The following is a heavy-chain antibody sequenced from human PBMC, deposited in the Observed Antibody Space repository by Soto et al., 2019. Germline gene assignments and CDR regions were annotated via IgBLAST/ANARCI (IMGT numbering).Heavy chain of an antibody. V-gene: IGHV3-7*03. CDR1: GFRFSDYP. D-gene: IGHD1-1*01. Sequence: SLRLSCVGSGFRFSDYPLNWVRQAPGQGLEWVANINGRGTSTNYVDSVRGRFSTSRDNTRNSFYLNMDSLRVGDTATYYCVRGTPTPGLDIWGRGTTVTVSS. CDR2: INGRGTST. CDR3: VRGTPTPGLDI. J-gene: IGHJ6*02.